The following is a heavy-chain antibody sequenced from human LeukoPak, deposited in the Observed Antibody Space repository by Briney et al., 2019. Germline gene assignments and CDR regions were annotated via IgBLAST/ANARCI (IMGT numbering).Heavy chain of an antibody. J-gene: IGHJ5*02. V-gene: IGHV3-21*04. CDR1: GFTFSSYS. CDR3: VREAGSCAPVCVKTNWFDP. CDR2: ISNGKT. D-gene: IGHD2-21*01. Sequence: GGSLRLSCAASGFTFSSYSMYWVRQPPGKGLEWVAAISNGKTYYADSVRGRFAISRDDSTNTVYLHMNSLRDEDTALYHCVREAGSCAPVCVKTNWFDPWGQGTLVTVSS.